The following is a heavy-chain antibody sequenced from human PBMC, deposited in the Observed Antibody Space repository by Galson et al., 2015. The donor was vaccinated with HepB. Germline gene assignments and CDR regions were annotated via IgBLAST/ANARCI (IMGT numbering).Heavy chain of an antibody. V-gene: IGHV1-69*13. D-gene: IGHD1-26*01. CDR2: IIPIFGTA. CDR3: ARIFSVGAREGLGDAFDI. CDR1: GGTFSSYA. Sequence: SVKVSCKASGGTFSSYAISWVRQAPGQGLEWMGGIIPIFGTANYAQKFQGRVTITADESTSTAYMELSSLRSEDTAVYYCARIFSVGAREGLGDAFDIWGQGTMVTVSS. J-gene: IGHJ3*02.